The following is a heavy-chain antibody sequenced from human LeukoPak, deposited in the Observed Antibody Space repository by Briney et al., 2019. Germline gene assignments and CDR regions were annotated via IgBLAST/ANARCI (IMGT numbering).Heavy chain of an antibody. CDR2: INPNSGGT. CDR3: ARDSKSWCSGSYRGFDY. V-gene: IGHV1-2*02. CDR1: GYTFTGYY. D-gene: IGHD3-10*02. Sequence: ASVKVSCKASGYTFTGYYMNWVPQSPGQGLEGMGWINPNSGGTNYAQKVQGRVTMTRDTSISTPYMELSRLRSDDTALYYCARDSKSWCSGSYRGFDYWGQGTLVTVPS. J-gene: IGHJ4*02.